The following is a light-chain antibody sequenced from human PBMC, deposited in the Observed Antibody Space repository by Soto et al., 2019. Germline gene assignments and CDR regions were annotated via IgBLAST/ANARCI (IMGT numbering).Light chain of an antibody. CDR3: QQYDSKTT. V-gene: IGKV3-20*01. CDR1: QSVSSNY. CDR2: GSS. J-gene: IGKJ2*01. Sequence: EIVLTQSPGTLSLSPGERATLSCRASQSVSSNYLAWYQQKPGQAPRLLIYGSSRRATGIPDRFSASGSGTDFTLTITRLEPEDFAVYYCQQYDSKTTFGQGSRLEIK.